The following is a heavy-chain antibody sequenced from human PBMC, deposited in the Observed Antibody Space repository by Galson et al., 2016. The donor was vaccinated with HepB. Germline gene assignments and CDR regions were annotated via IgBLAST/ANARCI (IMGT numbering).Heavy chain of an antibody. J-gene: IGHJ4*02. CDR2: IYPGNSDT. CDR3: ARRVIMGEPDY. CDR1: GYSLTSTW. V-gene: IGHV5-51*01. Sequence: QSGAEVKKPGESLKISCQASGYSLTSTWIGWVRQMPGKGLEWMGIIYPGNSDTVYNPSFRGQVTFSADKSINTAYLHWGSLTASDSAVYYCARRVIMGEPDYWGQGTLVTVSS. D-gene: IGHD1-26*01.